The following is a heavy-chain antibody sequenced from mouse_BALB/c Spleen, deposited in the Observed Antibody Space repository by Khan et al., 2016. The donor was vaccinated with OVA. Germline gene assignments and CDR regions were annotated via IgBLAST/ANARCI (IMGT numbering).Heavy chain of an antibody. Sequence: QVQLKQSGAELARPGASVKMSCKASGYTFTSYTIHWIKKRPGQGLEWIGYINPSNGYTNYNQKFKDKATLTTDKSSTTAYLQLSSLNSDDSAVYTCVSDGAYDRNEDWFAYWGQGTLVTVSA. V-gene: IGHV1-4*01. J-gene: IGHJ3*01. CDR2: INPSNGYT. CDR1: GYTFTSYT. CDR3: VSDGAYDRNEDWFAY. D-gene: IGHD2-14*01.